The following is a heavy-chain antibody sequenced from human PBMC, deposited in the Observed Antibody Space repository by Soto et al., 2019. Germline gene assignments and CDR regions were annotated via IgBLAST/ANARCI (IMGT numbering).Heavy chain of an antibody. D-gene: IGHD3-10*01. Sequence: GGSLRLSCAASGFTFSSYGMHWVRQAPGKGLEWVAAISYDGSNKYYADSVKGRFTISRDNSKNTLYLQMNSLRAEDTAVYYGAKDVVRESDVWFGEEHYYGMDVWGQGTTVTVSS. CDR3: AKDVVRESDVWFGEEHYYGMDV. J-gene: IGHJ6*02. CDR1: GFTFSSYG. V-gene: IGHV3-30*18. CDR2: ISYDGSNK.